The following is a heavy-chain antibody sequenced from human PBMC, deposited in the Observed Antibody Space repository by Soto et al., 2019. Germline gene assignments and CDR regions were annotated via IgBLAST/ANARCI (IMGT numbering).Heavy chain of an antibody. J-gene: IGHJ5*02. CDR2: IYYSGYN. Sequence: SETLSLTCTVSGGSISSGDYKWSWIRQPPGKGLEWIGYIYYSGYNYNNPSLKSRVAMSVDTSKNLFSLKLSSVTAADTAVYYCARAITMIVVAWFDPWGQGTLVT. CDR3: ARAITMIVVAWFDP. V-gene: IGHV4-30-4*01. CDR1: GGSISSGDYK. D-gene: IGHD3-22*01.